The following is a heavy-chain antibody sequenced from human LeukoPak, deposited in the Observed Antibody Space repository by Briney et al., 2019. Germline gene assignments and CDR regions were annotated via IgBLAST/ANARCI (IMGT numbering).Heavy chain of an antibody. CDR3: AKENDFVY. V-gene: IGHV3-30*18. D-gene: IGHD3-3*01. CDR2: ISYDGTNK. Sequence: GRSLRLSCAASGFTFSNYDMHWVRQAPGKGLEWVAVISYDGTNKYYADSVKGRFTISRDKSKSTLYLQMNSLRAEDTAVYYCAKENDFVYWGQGTLVTVSS. J-gene: IGHJ4*02. CDR1: GFTFSNYD.